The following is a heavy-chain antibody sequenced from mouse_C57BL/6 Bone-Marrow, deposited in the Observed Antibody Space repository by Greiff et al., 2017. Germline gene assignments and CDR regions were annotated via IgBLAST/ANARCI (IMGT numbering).Heavy chain of an antibody. CDR1: GYAFSSSW. V-gene: IGHV1-82*01. Sequence: VQLQESGPELVKPGASVKISCKASGYAFSSSWMNWVKQRPGKGLEWIGRIYPGDGDTNYNGKFKGKATLTADKSSSTAYMQLSSLTSEDSAVYFCARGPNYYGSSYWYFDVWGTGTTVTVSS. D-gene: IGHD1-1*01. J-gene: IGHJ1*03. CDR2: IYPGDGDT. CDR3: ARGPNYYGSSYWYFDV.